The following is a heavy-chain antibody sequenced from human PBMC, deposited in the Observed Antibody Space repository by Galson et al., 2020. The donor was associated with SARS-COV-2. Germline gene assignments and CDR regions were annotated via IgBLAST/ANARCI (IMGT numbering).Heavy chain of an antibody. V-gene: IGHV4-31*03. J-gene: IGHJ4*02. D-gene: IGHD2-2*01. CDR1: GGSISSGGYY. Sequence: ASETLSLTCTVSGGSISSGGYYWSWIRQHPGKGLEWIGYIYYSGSTYYNPSLKSRVTISVDTSKNQFSLKLSSVTAADTAVYYCASACSSTSCYGDFDYWGQGTLVTVSS. CDR2: IYYSGST. CDR3: ASACSSTSCYGDFDY.